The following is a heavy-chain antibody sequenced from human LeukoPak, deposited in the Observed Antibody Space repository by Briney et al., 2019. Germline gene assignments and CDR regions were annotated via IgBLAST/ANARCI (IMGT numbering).Heavy chain of an antibody. CDR2: ISGSGGST. Sequence: PGGSLRLSCAASGFTFSSYAMSWVRQAPGKGLEWVSAISGSGGSTYYADSVKGRFTISRDNSKNKLYLQMNSLRAEDTAVYYCAKDGRYCSSTSCQTLVDYWGQGTLVTVSS. CDR1: GFTFSSYA. J-gene: IGHJ4*02. D-gene: IGHD2-2*01. CDR3: AKDGRYCSSTSCQTLVDY. V-gene: IGHV3-23*01.